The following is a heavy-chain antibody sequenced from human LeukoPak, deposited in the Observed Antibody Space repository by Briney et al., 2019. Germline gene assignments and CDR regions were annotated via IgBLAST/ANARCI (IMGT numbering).Heavy chain of an antibody. CDR1: GFSVSNNY. V-gene: IGHV3-53*01. Sequence: PGGSLRLSCAASGFSVSNNYMSWVRQAPGKGLQWVSVIYSGGGTEYADSVKGRFTISRDNSKNTVYLQMNSMGVDDTAVYYCAKNVEVPSWSDPWGQGTLVTVSS. CDR2: IYSGGGT. J-gene: IGHJ5*02. D-gene: IGHD1-7*01. CDR3: AKNVEVPSWSDP.